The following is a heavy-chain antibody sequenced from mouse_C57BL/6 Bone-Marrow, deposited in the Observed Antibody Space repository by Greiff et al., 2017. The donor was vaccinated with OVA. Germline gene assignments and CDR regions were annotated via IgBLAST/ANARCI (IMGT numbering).Heavy chain of an antibody. Sequence: EVHLVESGGGLVKPGGSLKLSCAASGFTFSSYAMSWVRQTPEKRLEWVATISDGGSYTYYPDNVKGRFTISRDNAKNNLYLQMSHLKSEDTAMYYCARDREPRFAYWGKGLWSLSLQ. CDR1: GFTFSSYA. D-gene: IGHD3-1*01. CDR3: ARDREPRFAY. V-gene: IGHV5-4*01. J-gene: IGHJ3*01. CDR2: ISDGGSYT.